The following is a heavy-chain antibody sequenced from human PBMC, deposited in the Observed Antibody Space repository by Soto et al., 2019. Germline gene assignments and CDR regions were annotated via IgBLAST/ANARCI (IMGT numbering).Heavy chain of an antibody. V-gene: IGHV3-33*01. CDR1: GFTFSSYG. Sequence: PGGSLRLSCAASGFTFSSYGMHWVRQAPGKGLELVAVIWYDGSNTYYADSVKGRFTISRDNSKNTLYLQMNSLRAEDTAVYYCARDINGQQLVPGYWGQGTLVTVSS. CDR2: IWYDGSNT. CDR3: ARDINGQQLVPGY. D-gene: IGHD6-13*01. J-gene: IGHJ4*02.